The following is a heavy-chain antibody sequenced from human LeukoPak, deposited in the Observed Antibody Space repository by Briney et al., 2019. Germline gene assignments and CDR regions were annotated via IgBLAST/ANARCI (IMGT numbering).Heavy chain of an antibody. J-gene: IGHJ4*02. CDR2: ISNNGAGT. Sequence: PGGSLRLSCSASGFTFSSYAMHWVRQAPGKGLEYVSTISNNGAGTYYADSVKGRFTISRDNSKNTLYLQMSSLRTEDTAVYYCQTMVTGQRNWGQGTLVNVSS. CDR1: GFTFSSYA. V-gene: IGHV3-64D*06. CDR3: QTMVTGQRN. D-gene: IGHD4-17*01.